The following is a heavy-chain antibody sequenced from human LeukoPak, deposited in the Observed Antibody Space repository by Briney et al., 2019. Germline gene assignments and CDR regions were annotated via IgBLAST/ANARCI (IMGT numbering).Heavy chain of an antibody. CDR3: AELGITMIGGV. J-gene: IGHJ6*04. CDR2: INRDGGTI. V-gene: IGHV3-43*01. CDR1: GFNFDHYT. Sequence: GSLRLSCAASGFNFDHYTMHWVRQAPGKGLEWVSLINRDGGTIYYADSVKGRFTISRDNAKNSLYLQMNSLRAEDTAVYYCAELGITMIGGVWGKGTTVTISS. D-gene: IGHD3-10*02.